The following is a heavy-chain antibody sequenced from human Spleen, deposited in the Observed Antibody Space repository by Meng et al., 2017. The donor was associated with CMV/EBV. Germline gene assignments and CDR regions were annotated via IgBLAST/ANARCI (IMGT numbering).Heavy chain of an antibody. CDR3: ARDKDHWYFDL. V-gene: IGHV4-4*02. J-gene: IGHJ2*01. CDR1: GGTISRNNW. D-gene: IGHD2-15*01. Sequence: SETLSLTCAVSGGTISRNNWWTWVRQSPGKGLEWIGEISHGGTTNYNPSLRSRVNISIDKSKNQFSLKLSSVTAADTAMYYCARDKDHWYFDLWGRGTLVTVSS. CDR2: ISHGGTT.